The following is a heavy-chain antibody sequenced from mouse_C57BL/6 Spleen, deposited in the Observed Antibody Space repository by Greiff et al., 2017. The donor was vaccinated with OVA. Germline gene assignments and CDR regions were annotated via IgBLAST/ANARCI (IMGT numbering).Heavy chain of an antibody. CDR1: GYAFSSSW. V-gene: IGHV1-82*01. D-gene: IGHD2-3*01. Sequence: QVQLKESGPELVKPGASVKISCKASGYAFSSSWMNWVKQRPGKGLEWIGRIYPGDGDTNYNGKFKGKATLTADKSSSTAYMQLSSMTSEDSAVYFCAPYDGYFVYWGQGTLVTVSA. CDR2: IYPGDGDT. CDR3: APYDGYFVY. J-gene: IGHJ3*01.